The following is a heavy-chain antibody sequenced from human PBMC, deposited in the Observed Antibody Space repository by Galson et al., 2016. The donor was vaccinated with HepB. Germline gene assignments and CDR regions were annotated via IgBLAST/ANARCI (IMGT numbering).Heavy chain of an antibody. Sequence: PALVKPTQTLMLTCTFSGFSLTTSGVGVGWIRQPPGEALEWLALIYWDDHKRYSPSLKSRLTITKGTSKNQVVLTMTNMDPVDTATYYCVHSGVTFSGVIRHNWFDSWGQGTLVSVSS. CDR1: GFSLTTSGVG. D-gene: IGHD3-3*01. J-gene: IGHJ5*01. CDR2: IYWDDHK. V-gene: IGHV2-5*02. CDR3: VHSGVTFSGVIRHNWFDS.